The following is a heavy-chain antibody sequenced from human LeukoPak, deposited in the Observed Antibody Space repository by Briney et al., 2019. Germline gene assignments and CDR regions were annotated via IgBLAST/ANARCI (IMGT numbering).Heavy chain of an antibody. V-gene: IGHV3-23*01. CDR1: GFPFSTYA. J-gene: IGHJ5*02. D-gene: IGHD2-2*01. Sequence: AGGSLRLSCAASGFPFSTYAMSWVRQAPGKGLEWVSAISGRGDDTYYADSVKGRFTISRHNSKNTLYLQMNSLRAEDTAVYYCAKEGGIRCYFCWFDPWGQGTLVTVSS. CDR3: AKEGGIRCYFCWFDP. CDR2: ISGRGDDT.